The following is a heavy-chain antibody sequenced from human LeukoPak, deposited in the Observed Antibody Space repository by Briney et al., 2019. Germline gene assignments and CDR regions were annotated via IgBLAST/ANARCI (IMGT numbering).Heavy chain of an antibody. D-gene: IGHD6-6*01. Sequence: ASVKVSCKASGYTFTSYYMHWVRQAPGQGLEWMGIINPSGGSTSYAQKFQGRVTMTTDTSTSTAYMELRSLRSDDTAVYYCARDIGLYSSSSPPFDYWGQGTLVTVSS. CDR1: GYTFTSYY. CDR2: INPSGGST. V-gene: IGHV1-46*01. CDR3: ARDIGLYSSSSPPFDY. J-gene: IGHJ4*02.